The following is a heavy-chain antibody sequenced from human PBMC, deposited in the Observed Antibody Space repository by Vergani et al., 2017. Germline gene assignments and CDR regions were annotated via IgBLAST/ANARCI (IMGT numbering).Heavy chain of an antibody. CDR3: ARGEGDYDILTGYYTDYFDY. V-gene: IGHV3-23*04. CDR1: GFTFSSYA. CDR2: ISGSGGST. J-gene: IGHJ4*02. Sequence: VQLVESGGGLVKPGGSLRLSCAASGFTFSSYAMSWVRQAPGKGLEWVSAISGSGGSTYYADSVKGRFTISRDNSKNTLYLQMNSLRAEDTAVYYCARGEGDYDILTGYYTDYFDYWGQGTLVTVSS. D-gene: IGHD3-9*01.